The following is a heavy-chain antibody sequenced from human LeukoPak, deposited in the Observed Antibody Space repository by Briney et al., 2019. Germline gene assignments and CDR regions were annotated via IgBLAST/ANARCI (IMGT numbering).Heavy chain of an antibody. D-gene: IGHD4-17*01. CDR1: GYTFTGYY. CDR2: INPNSGGT. CDR3: ARGGTTVTHRSPNWFDP. Sequence: ASVKVSCKASGYTFTGYYMHWVRQAPGQGLEWMGWINPNSGGTNYAQKFQGWVTMTRDTSISTAYMELSRLRPDDTAVYYCARGGTTVTHRSPNWFDPWGQGTLVTVSS. V-gene: IGHV1-2*04. J-gene: IGHJ5*02.